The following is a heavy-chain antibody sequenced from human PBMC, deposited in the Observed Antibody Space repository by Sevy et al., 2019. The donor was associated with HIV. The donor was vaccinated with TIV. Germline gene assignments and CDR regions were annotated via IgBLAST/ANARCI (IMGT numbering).Heavy chain of an antibody. Sequence: GGSLRLSCATSGFSFSTYGMHWVRQAPGKGLEWVAGIWYDGSKKQYADSVKGRFTISRDNSKNTLYLQMNSLRAEDTAVYYCARDLLLWFGELLYYYGMDVWGQGTTVTVSS. CDR3: ARDLLLWFGELLYYYGMDV. V-gene: IGHV3-33*01. CDR1: GFSFSTYG. J-gene: IGHJ6*02. D-gene: IGHD3-10*01. CDR2: IWYDGSKK.